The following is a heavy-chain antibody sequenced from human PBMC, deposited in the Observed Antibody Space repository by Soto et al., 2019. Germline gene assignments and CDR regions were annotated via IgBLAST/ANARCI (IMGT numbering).Heavy chain of an antibody. J-gene: IGHJ6*02. CDR1: GGTFSSYA. Sequence: QVQLVQSGAEVKKPGSSVKVSCKASGGTFSSYAISWVREAPGQGLEWMGGIIPIFGTANYAQKFQGRVTITADESTSTAYMELSSLRSEDTAVYYCARAGLAARGYYYYGMDVWGQGTTVTVSS. V-gene: IGHV1-69*01. CDR2: IIPIFGTA. CDR3: ARAGLAARGYYYYGMDV. D-gene: IGHD6-6*01.